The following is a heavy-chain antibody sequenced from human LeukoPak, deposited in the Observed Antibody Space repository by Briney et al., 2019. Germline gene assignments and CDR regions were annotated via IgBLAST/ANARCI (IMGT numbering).Heavy chain of an antibody. V-gene: IGHV4-39*07. Sequence: SETLSLTCTVSGGSISSSSYYWGWIRQPPGKGLEWIGSIYYSGSTYYNPSLKSRVTISVDTSKNQFSLKLSSVTAADTAVYYCARVGILTGYPWIDYWGQGTLVTVSS. CDR1: GGSISSSSYY. CDR3: ARVGILTGYPWIDY. J-gene: IGHJ4*02. CDR2: IYYSGST. D-gene: IGHD3-9*01.